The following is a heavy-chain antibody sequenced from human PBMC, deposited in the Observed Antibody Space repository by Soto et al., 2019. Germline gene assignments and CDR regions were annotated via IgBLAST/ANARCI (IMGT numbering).Heavy chain of an antibody. CDR1: GGSISSGGYS. J-gene: IGHJ4*02. D-gene: IGHD2-8*01. CDR3: ARGSYAEFDY. Sequence: SETLSLTXAVSGGSISSGGYSWSWIRQPPGKGLEWIGYIYHSGSTYYNPSLKSRVTISVDRSKNQFSLKLSSVTAADTAVYYCARGSYAEFDYWGQGTLVTVSS. CDR2: IYHSGST. V-gene: IGHV4-30-2*01.